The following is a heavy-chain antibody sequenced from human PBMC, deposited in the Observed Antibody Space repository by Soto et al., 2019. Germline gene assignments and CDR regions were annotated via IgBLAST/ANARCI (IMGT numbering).Heavy chain of an antibody. D-gene: IGHD6-25*01. J-gene: IGHJ3*02. CDR1: GASVSNDIAA. Sequence: SQTRSLTCAISGASVSNDIAAWNYIRRSPSRGLEWLGRTYYRSKWYNDYSLSVKSRITINPDTSKNQFSLQLNSVTPEDTAVYYCARAPGGSGSYEFAFDIWGQGTMVTVSS. CDR3: ARAPGGSGSYEFAFDI. CDR2: TYYRSKWYN. V-gene: IGHV6-1*01.